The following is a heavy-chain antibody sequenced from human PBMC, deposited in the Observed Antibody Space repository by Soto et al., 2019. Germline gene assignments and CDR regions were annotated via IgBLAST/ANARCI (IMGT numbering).Heavy chain of an antibody. V-gene: IGHV1-8*01. CDR3: ARVVETYYYGSGSCYNRNWFDP. CDR2: MNPNSGNT. Sequence: ASVKVSCKASGYTFTSYDINWVRQATGQGLEWMGWMNPNSGNTGYAQKFQGRVTMTRNTSISTAYMELSSLRSEDTAVYYCARVVETYYYGSGSCYNRNWFDPWGQGTLVTVSS. CDR1: GYTFTSYD. J-gene: IGHJ5*02. D-gene: IGHD3-10*01.